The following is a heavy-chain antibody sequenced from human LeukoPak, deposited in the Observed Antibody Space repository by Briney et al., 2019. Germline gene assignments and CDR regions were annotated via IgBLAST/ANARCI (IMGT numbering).Heavy chain of an antibody. Sequence: PGGSLRLPCAASGFTFSSYWMHWVRQAPGKGLVWVSRINSDGSSTSYADSVKGRFTISRDNAKNTLYLQMNSLRAEDTAVYYCARDGTRIAVARCDAFDIWGQGTMVTVSS. J-gene: IGHJ3*02. CDR1: GFTFSSYW. V-gene: IGHV3-74*01. CDR3: ARDGTRIAVARCDAFDI. D-gene: IGHD6-19*01. CDR2: INSDGSST.